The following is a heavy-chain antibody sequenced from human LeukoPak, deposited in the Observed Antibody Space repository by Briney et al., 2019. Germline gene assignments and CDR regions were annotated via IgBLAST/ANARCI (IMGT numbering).Heavy chain of an antibody. CDR1: GYTLTAHY. D-gene: IGHD3-10*01. CDR3: ARRYGSGSFDNWFDP. J-gene: IGHJ5*02. Sequence: ASVKVSCKASGYTLTAHYMHWVRQAPGQGLEWMGRINPNSGDTNYAQKFQGRVTMTRDTSISTAYMDLSRLTSDDTAVYYCARRYGSGSFDNWFDPWGQGTQVIVSS. CDR2: INPNSGDT. V-gene: IGHV1-2*06.